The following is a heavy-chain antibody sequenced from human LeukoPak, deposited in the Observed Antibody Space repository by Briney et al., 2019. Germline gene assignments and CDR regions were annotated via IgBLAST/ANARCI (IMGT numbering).Heavy chain of an antibody. D-gene: IGHD3-10*01. CDR2: INPNIGGT. Sequence: SVKVSCKASGYTFTRYYMHWVRQSPGQALEWMGWINPNIGGTNYTQNFPGRVTIPRDTSISPDYMELSRVRSDGRAVYYGARPMVRGVRCAFDSWGQGTMVTVSS. CDR1: GYTFTRYY. J-gene: IGHJ3*02. V-gene: IGHV1-2*02. CDR3: ARPMVRGVRCAFDS.